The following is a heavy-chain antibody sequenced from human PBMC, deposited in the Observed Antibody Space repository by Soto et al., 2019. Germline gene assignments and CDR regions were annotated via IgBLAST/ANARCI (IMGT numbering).Heavy chain of an antibody. CDR3: ARRITIFGVVENWFDP. CDR1: GGSIRSYY. CDR2: IYYSGST. J-gene: IGHJ5*02. V-gene: IGHV4-59*08. D-gene: IGHD3-3*01. Sequence: ASETLSLTRTVSGGSIRSYYWSVIPQPPRKGLEWIGYIYYSGSTNYNPSLKSRVTISVDTSKNQFSLKLSSVTAADTAVYYCARRITIFGVVENWFDPWGQGTLVTVSS.